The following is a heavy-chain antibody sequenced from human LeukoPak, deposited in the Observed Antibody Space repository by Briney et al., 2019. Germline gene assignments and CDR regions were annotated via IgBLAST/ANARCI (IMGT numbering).Heavy chain of an antibody. CDR3: ARTTEGGYTYDYFYYYYMDV. J-gene: IGHJ6*03. D-gene: IGHD5-18*01. CDR2: IHYSGST. Sequence: PSETLSLTCTVSGYSIISDYFWSWIRQPPGKGLQWIGYIHYSGSTNYNPSLKSRLTISVDTSKNQFSLKLTSVTAADTAVYYCARTTEGGYTYDYFYYYYMDVWGKGTTVTISS. V-gene: IGHV4-59*01. CDR1: GYSIISDYF.